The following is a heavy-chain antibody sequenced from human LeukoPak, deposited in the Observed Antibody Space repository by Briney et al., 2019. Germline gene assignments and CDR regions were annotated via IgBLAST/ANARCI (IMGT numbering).Heavy chain of an antibody. CDR3: ARVRWSTYYYMDV. CDR2: ISSSGSTI. V-gene: IGHV3-11*01. Sequence: GGSLRLSCAASGFTFSDYYMSWIRQAPGKGLEWVSYISSSGSTIYYADSVKGRFTVSRDNAKNSLYLQMNSLRAEDTAVYYCARVRWSTYYYMDVWGKGTTVTISS. D-gene: IGHD2-15*01. CDR1: GFTFSDYY. J-gene: IGHJ6*03.